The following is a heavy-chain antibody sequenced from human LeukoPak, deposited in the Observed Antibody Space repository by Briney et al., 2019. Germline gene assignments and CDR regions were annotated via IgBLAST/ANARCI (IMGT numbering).Heavy chain of an antibody. J-gene: IGHJ1*01. CDR2: INAGNGNT. CDR1: GYTFTSYA. V-gene: IGHV1-3*01. CDR3: ARDEHQINYYDSSGYYYGVYFQH. D-gene: IGHD3-22*01. Sequence: ASVKVSCKASGYTFTSYAMHWVRQAPGQRLEWMGWINAGNGNTKYSQKFQGRVTITRDTSASTAYMELSSLRSEDTAVYYCARDEHQINYYDSSGYYYGVYFQHWGQGTLVTVSS.